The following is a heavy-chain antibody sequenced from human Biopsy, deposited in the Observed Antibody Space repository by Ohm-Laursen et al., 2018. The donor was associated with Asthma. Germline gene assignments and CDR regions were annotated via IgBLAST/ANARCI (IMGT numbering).Heavy chain of an antibody. D-gene: IGHD6-19*01. J-gene: IGHJ6*02. CDR2: IMTVFGTT. V-gene: IGHV1-69*13. Sequence: ASVKVSCKAPGGTLSNFAISWVRQAPGQGLEWLGGIMTVFGTTNYAQKFQGRVTITADESTSTAYMEVTSLRSEDTTIYYCARCQVGYSSGWSLLLKKIYYSGMDVWGQGTAVTVSS. CDR3: ARCQVGYSSGWSLLLKKIYYSGMDV. CDR1: GGTLSNFA.